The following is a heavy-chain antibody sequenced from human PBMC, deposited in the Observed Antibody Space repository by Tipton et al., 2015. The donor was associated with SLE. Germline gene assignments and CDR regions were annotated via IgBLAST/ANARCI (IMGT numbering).Heavy chain of an antibody. Sequence: TLSLTCSVSGGSISSSSYYWGWIRQSPGKGLEWIGKIYQSGSTYYNPSLKSQVTISVDTSKNRLSLKLSSVTAADTAVYYCARDGYCRGGSCYVYGMDVWGQGATVPVSS. V-gene: IGHV4-39*07. D-gene: IGHD2-15*01. CDR1: GGSISSSSYY. CDR3: ARDGYCRGGSCYVYGMDV. J-gene: IGHJ6*02. CDR2: IYQSGST.